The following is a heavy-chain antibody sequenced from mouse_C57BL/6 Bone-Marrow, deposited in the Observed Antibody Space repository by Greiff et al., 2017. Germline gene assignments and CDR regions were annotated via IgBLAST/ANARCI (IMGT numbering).Heavy chain of an antibody. CDR3: ARWGWLGAWFAY. Sequence: VQLQQPGAELVKPGASVKLSCKASGYTFTSYWMHWVKQRPGQGLEWIGMIHPNSGSTNYNEKFKSKATLTVDKSSSTAYMQLSSLTSEDSAVYYCARWGWLGAWFAYWGQGTLVTVSA. CDR2: IHPNSGST. J-gene: IGHJ3*01. V-gene: IGHV1-64*01. D-gene: IGHD2-3*01. CDR1: GYTFTSYW.